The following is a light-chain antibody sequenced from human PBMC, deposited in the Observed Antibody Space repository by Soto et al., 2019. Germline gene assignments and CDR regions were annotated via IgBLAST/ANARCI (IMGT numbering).Light chain of an antibody. V-gene: IGKV1-5*03. CDR2: KAS. Sequence: DIQMTQSPSTVSASVGDRVTITCRASQNINTWLAWYQQKPGKAPKLLILKASSLESGVPSRFSGSGSGTEFTLTISSLQPEDFATYYCQQFHSFSRTFGQGTKVDIK. CDR3: QQFHSFSRT. CDR1: QNINTW. J-gene: IGKJ1*01.